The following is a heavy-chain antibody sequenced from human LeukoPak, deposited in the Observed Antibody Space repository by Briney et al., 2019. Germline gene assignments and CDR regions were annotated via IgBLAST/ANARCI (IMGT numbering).Heavy chain of an antibody. CDR1: GYTFTGYY. V-gene: IGHV1-2*02. Sequence: GASVKVSCKASGYTFTGYYMHWVRQAPGQGLEWMGWINPNSGGTNYAQKFQGRVTMTRDTSISTAYMELSRLRSDDTAVYYCARDECPDCDYFDYWGQGTLVIVSS. CDR3: ARDECPDCDYFDY. D-gene: IGHD2-21*01. CDR2: INPNSGGT. J-gene: IGHJ4*02.